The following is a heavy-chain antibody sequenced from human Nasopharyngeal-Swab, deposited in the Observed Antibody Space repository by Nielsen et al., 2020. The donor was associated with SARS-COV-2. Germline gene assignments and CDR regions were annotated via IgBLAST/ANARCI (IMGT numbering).Heavy chain of an antibody. Sequence: SLNISCAASGFTFDNSAISWVRPAPRMGLELVLGNRDGGHRTYYANSVNGRFAISRDNSKSTLYLQVNSLRAEDTAVYYCAKGGVVMTDTRCYFYYYYYMDVWGKGTRVTVAS. V-gene: IGHV3-23*01. D-gene: IGHD2-21*02. CDR2: NRDGGHRT. CDR1: GFTFDNSA. J-gene: IGHJ6*03. CDR3: AKGGVVMTDTRCYFYYYYYMDV.